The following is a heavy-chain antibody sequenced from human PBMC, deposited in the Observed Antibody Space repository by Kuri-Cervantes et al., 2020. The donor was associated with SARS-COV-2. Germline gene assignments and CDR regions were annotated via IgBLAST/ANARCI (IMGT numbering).Heavy chain of an antibody. V-gene: IGHV3-64*04. Sequence: GESLKISCPASGFTFSSYAMHWVRQAPGKGLEWVSTVSGSGVSTYYADSVKGRFTISRDNSASTMFLRMNSLRAEDTAVYYCARLVFVDAFDIWGQGTMVTVSS. D-gene: IGHD2-2*01. J-gene: IGHJ3*02. CDR2: VSGSGVST. CDR3: ARLVFVDAFDI. CDR1: GFTFSSYA.